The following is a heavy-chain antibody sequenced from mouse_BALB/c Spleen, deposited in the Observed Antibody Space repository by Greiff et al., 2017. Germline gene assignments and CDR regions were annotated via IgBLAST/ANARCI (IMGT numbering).Heavy chain of an antibody. Sequence: EVQVVESGGDLVKPGGSLKLSCAASGFTFSSYGMSWVRQTPDKRLEWVATISSGGSYTYYPDSVKGRFTISRDNAKNTLYLQMSSLKSEDTAMYYCARQDWSFAYWGQGTLVTVSA. CDR1: GFTFSSYG. J-gene: IGHJ3*01. D-gene: IGHD4-1*01. CDR3: ARQDWSFAY. CDR2: ISSGGSYT. V-gene: IGHV5-6*01.